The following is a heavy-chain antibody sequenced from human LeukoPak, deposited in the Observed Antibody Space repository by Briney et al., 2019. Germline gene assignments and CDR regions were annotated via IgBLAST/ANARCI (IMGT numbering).Heavy chain of an antibody. CDR2: IYSGGST. J-gene: IGHJ4*02. D-gene: IGHD6-19*01. CDR1: GFTVSSNY. V-gene: IGHV3-53*01. Sequence: GSLRLSCAASGFTVSSNYMSWVRQAPGKGLEWVSVIYSGGSTYYADSVKGRFTISRDNSKNTLYLQMNSLRAEDTAVYYCARSVAVAGTGVDYWGQGTLVTVSS. CDR3: ARSVAVAGTGVDY.